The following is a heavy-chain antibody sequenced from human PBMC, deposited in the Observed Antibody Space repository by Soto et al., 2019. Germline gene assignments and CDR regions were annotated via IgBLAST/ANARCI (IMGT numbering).Heavy chain of an antibody. CDR1: GGTFRSYA. CDR2: IIPIFGTA. V-gene: IGHV1-69*13. Sequence: SVKVSCKASGGTFRSYAISWVRQAPGQGLEWMGGIIPIFGTANYAQKLQGRVTITANESTSTASMELSSLRSEDTAVYHCLRSEWLPADLFVYGGQGNLVPVSS. CDR3: LRSEWLPADLFVY. J-gene: IGHJ4*02. D-gene: IGHD5-18*01.